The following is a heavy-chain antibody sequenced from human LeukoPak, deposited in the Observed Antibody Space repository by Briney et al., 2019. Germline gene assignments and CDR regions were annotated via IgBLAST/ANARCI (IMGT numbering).Heavy chain of an antibody. D-gene: IGHD5-12*01. CDR1: GGSISSYF. CDR3: ARSPLGYSGYAGRPDAFDI. V-gene: IGHV4-59*01. CDR2: IFFSGST. Sequence: KPSESLSLTRTVPGGSISSYFWSWIRQPPGRGREWIGYIFFSGSTNYNPSLKSRVTISVDTSKNQFSLKLSSVAAADTAVYYCARSPLGYSGYAGRPDAFDIWGQGTMVTVSS. J-gene: IGHJ3*02.